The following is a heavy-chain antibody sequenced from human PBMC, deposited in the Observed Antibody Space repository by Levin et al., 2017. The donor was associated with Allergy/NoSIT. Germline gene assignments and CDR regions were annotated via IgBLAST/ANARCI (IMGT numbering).Heavy chain of an antibody. J-gene: IGHJ6*02. D-gene: IGHD3-22*01. CDR3: ARDGGDSSGYYRYYYYGMDV. CDR2: ISSSSSYI. V-gene: IGHV3-21*01. CDR1: GFTFSSYS. Sequence: GESLKISCAASGFTFSSYSMNWVRQAPGKGLEWVSSISSSSSYIYYADSVKGRFTISRDNAKNSLYLQMNSLRAEDTAVYYCARDGGDSSGYYRYYYYGMDVWGQGTTVTVSS.